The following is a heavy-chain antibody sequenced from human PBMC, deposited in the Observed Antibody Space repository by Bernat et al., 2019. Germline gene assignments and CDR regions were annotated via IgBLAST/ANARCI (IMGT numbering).Heavy chain of an antibody. J-gene: IGHJ3*02. Sequence: EVQLVESGGGLVQPGRSLRLSCTASVFTFGDDAMSWVRQAPGKGLEWVGVFRSKDYVGTTKYAQSVKGRFTFSRDDSKGIACLQMNSLTTEDTAVYYCTRGFGGLLWFRELLLLVAFDIWGQGTMVTVSS. CDR2: FRSKDYVGTT. CDR3: TRGFGGLLWFRELLLLVAFDI. CDR1: VFTFGDDA. D-gene: IGHD3-10*01. V-gene: IGHV3-49*04.